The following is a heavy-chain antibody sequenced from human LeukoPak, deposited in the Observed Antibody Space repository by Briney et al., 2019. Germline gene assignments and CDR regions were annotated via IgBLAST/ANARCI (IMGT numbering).Heavy chain of an antibody. J-gene: IGHJ5*02. Sequence: SETLSLTCTVSGGSISSYYWSWIRQPPGKGLEWIGYIYYSGSTNYNPSLKSRVTISVDTSKNQFSLKLSSVTAADTAVYYCARGGYDFWSGSQGWFDPWGQGTLVTVSS. CDR1: GGSISSYY. V-gene: IGHV4-59*01. D-gene: IGHD3-3*01. CDR2: IYYSGST. CDR3: ARGGYDFWSGSQGWFDP.